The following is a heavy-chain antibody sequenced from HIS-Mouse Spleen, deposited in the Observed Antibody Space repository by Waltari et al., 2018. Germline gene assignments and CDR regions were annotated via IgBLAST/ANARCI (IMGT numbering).Heavy chain of an antibody. CDR2: MNPNSGNT. D-gene: IGHD4-4*01. V-gene: IGHV1-8*01. Sequence: QVQLVQSGAEVKKPGASVKVSCKASGYTFTSYDINWVRQATGQGLEWMGWMNPNSGNTGYAQQVQGRVTMTRNTSISTAYMELSSLRSEDTAVYYCARGHDYSNYFDYWGQGTLVTVSS. CDR1: GYTFTSYD. J-gene: IGHJ4*02. CDR3: ARGHDYSNYFDY.